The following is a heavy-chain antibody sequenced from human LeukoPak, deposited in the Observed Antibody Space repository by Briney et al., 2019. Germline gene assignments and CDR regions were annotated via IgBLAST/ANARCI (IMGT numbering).Heavy chain of an antibody. V-gene: IGHV4-30-2*01. CDR3: ARGVAAAGSLHAFDI. J-gene: IGHJ3*02. CDR1: GGSISSGGYY. Sequence: PTQTLSLTCTVSGGSISSGGYYWSWIRQPPGKGLEWIGYIYHSGSTYYNPSLKSRVTISVDRSKNQFSLKLSSVTAADTAVYYCARGVAAAGSLHAFDIWGQGTMVTVSS. D-gene: IGHD6-13*01. CDR2: IYHSGST.